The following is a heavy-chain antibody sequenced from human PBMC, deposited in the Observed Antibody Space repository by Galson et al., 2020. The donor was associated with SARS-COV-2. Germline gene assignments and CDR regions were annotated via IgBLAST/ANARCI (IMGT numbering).Heavy chain of an antibody. CDR2: INHSGST. V-gene: IGHV4-34*01. CDR1: GGSFSGYY. CDR3: ARHTKVLTGYSNFDY. Sequence: SETLSLTCAVYGGSFSGYYWSWIRQPPVKGLEWIGEINHSGSTNYNPSLKSRVTISVDTSKNQFSLKLSSVTAADTAVYYCARHTKVLTGYSNFDYWGQGTLVTVSS. D-gene: IGHD3-9*01. J-gene: IGHJ4*02.